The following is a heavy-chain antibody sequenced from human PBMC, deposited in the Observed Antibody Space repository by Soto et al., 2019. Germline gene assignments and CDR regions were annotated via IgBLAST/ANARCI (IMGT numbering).Heavy chain of an antibody. CDR1: GFTFSNYA. CDR3: AREERTFSLDF. V-gene: IGHV3-30-3*01. CDR2: ISFDGSEE. J-gene: IGHJ4*02. Sequence: SLRLSCAASGFTFSNYAIHWVRQAPGKGLEWLALISFDGSEEKYADSVKGRFTVSRDNSKNTINLHMSSLRVGDTAVYYCAREERTFSLDFWGQGTQVTVSS.